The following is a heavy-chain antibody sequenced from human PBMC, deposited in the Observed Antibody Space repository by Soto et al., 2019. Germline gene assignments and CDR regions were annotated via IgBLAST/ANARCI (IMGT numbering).Heavy chain of an antibody. D-gene: IGHD3-10*01. J-gene: IGHJ6*02. Sequence: QVQLVQSGAAVKKPGSSVKVSCKASGGTFSSYAISWVRQAPGQGLEWMGGIIPIFGTANYAQKFQGRVTITADESTSTAYMELSSRRSEDTAVYYCARVSYGSGRQYYYYGMDVWGQGTTVTVSS. V-gene: IGHV1-69*12. CDR3: ARVSYGSGRQYYYYGMDV. CDR2: IIPIFGTA. CDR1: GGTFSSYA.